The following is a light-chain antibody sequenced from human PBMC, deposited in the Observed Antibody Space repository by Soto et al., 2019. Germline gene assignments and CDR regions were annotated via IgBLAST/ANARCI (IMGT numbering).Light chain of an antibody. J-gene: IGKJ2*01. V-gene: IGKV1-39*01. CDR1: QDMSIY. CDR3: QQSYSAPYT. Sequence: DVQMTQSPSSLSASVGDRVTMTCRASQDMSIYLNWYQQKSGKAPKLLIYTASSFQGVVPSRFSGRGSETEFTLNISSLQAEDFATYYCQQSYSAPYTVGQGT. CDR2: TAS.